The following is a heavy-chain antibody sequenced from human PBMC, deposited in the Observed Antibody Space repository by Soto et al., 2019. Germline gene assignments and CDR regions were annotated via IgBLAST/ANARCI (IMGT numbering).Heavy chain of an antibody. CDR1: GGSFSGYY. CDR3: ARGGGVRGVIIRWFDP. J-gene: IGHJ5*02. CDR2: INHSGST. V-gene: IGHV4-34*01. D-gene: IGHD3-10*01. Sequence: SETLSLTCAVYGGSFSGYYWSWIRQPPGKGLEWIGEINHSGSTNYNPSLKSRVTISVDTSKNQFSLKLSSVTAADTAVYYCARGGGVRGVIIRWFDPWGQGTLVTVSS.